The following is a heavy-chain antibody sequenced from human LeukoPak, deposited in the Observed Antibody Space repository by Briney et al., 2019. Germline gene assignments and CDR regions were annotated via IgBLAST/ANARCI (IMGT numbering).Heavy chain of an antibody. CDR1: GYTTTHYY. CDR2: INPNSGGT. CDR3: ARGVVAATFYYYMDV. Sequence: GASVKVSCKTSGYTTTHYYIHWVRQAPGQGLEWMGWINPNSGGTNYAQNFQGRVTMTRDTSISTAYMELSRLSSDDTAVYYCARGVVAATFYYYMDVWGKGTTVTVSS. D-gene: IGHD2-15*01. V-gene: IGHV1-2*02. J-gene: IGHJ6*03.